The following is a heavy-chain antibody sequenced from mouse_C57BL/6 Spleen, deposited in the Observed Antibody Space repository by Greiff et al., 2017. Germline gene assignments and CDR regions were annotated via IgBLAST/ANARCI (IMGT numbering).Heavy chain of an antibody. J-gene: IGHJ2*01. Sequence: VQLQQPGAELVRPGSSVKLSCKASGYTFTSYWMDWVKQRPGQGLEWIGNIYPSDSETHYNQKFKDKATLTVDKSSSTAYMQLSSLTSKDSAVYYGARYSNCYYFDYWGQGTTLTVSS. V-gene: IGHV1-61*01. CDR3: ARYSNCYYFDY. D-gene: IGHD2-5*01. CDR1: GYTFTSYW. CDR2: IYPSDSET.